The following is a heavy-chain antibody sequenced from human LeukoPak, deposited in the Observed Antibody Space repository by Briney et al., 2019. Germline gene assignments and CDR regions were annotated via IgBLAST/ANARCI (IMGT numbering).Heavy chain of an antibody. Sequence: SETLSLTCTVSGGSISSRPYYWGWVRQPPGKGLEWIGTISYSGTTNYNPSLKSRVTISVDTSKNQFSLKLTSVTAADTAVYYCARTTEGGYTYGYFYYYYMDVWGKGTTVTISS. V-gene: IGHV4-39*07. CDR1: GGSISSRPYY. CDR2: ISYSGTT. D-gene: IGHD5-18*01. J-gene: IGHJ6*03. CDR3: ARTTEGGYTYGYFYYYYMDV.